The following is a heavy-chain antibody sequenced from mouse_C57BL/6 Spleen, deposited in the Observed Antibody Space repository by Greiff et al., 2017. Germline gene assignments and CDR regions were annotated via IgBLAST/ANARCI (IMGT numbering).Heavy chain of an antibody. CDR1: GYTFTNYW. Sequence: QVHVKQSGAELVRPGTSVKMSCKASGYTFTNYWIGWAKQRPGHGLEWIGDIYPGGGYTNYNEKFKGKATLTADKSSSTAYMQFSSLTSEDSAIYYCAREGKLSYFDYWGQGTTLTVSS. CDR3: AREGKLSYFDY. V-gene: IGHV1-63*01. J-gene: IGHJ2*01. CDR2: IYPGGGYT.